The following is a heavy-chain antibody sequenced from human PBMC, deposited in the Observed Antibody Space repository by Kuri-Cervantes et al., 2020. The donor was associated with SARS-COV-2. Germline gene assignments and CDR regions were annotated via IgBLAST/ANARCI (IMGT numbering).Heavy chain of an antibody. Sequence: SGTLSLTCTVSGGSISSGDYYWSWIRQPPGKGLEWIGYIYYSGSTNYNPSLKSRVTISVDTSKNQFSLKLSSVTAADTAVYYCARGQYCSSTSCYGNYYYMDVWGKGTTVTDSS. D-gene: IGHD2-2*01. CDR1: GGSISSGDYY. CDR2: IYYSGST. CDR3: ARGQYCSSTSCYGNYYYMDV. V-gene: IGHV4-61*08. J-gene: IGHJ6*03.